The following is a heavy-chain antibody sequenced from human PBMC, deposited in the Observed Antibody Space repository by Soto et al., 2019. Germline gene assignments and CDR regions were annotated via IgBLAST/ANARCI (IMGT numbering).Heavy chain of an antibody. J-gene: IGHJ6*02. Sequence: SETLSLTCAVYGGSFSGYYWSWIRQPPGKGLEWIGEINHSGSTNYNPSLKSRVSISVDTSKNQFSLKLSSVTAADTAVYYCARGFRRYSGYDSPRGYYGMDVWGQGTTVTVSS. CDR1: GGSFSGYY. D-gene: IGHD5-12*01. CDR3: ARGFRRYSGYDSPRGYYGMDV. V-gene: IGHV4-34*01. CDR2: INHSGST.